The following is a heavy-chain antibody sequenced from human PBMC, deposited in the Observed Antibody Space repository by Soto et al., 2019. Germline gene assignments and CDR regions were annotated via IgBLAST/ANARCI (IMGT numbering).Heavy chain of an antibody. Sequence: GGSLRFSCAASGFTFSSYAMSWVRQAPGKGLEWVSAISGSGGSTYYADSVKGRFTISRDNSKNTLYLQMNSLRAEDTAVYYCAKDKENTMVRGVIPNYFDYWGQGTLVTVSS. D-gene: IGHD3-10*01. CDR3: AKDKENTMVRGVIPNYFDY. CDR1: GFTFSSYA. CDR2: ISGSGGST. V-gene: IGHV3-23*01. J-gene: IGHJ4*02.